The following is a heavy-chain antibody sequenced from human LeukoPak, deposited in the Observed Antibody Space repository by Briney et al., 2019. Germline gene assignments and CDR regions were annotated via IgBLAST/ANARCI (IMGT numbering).Heavy chain of an antibody. Sequence: SVKVSCKASGGTFSSYAISWVRQAPGQGLEWMGGIIAIFGTANYAQKFQGRVTITADESTSTAYMELSSLRSEDTAVYYCAREFDFWSGYYNSYNWFDPWGQGTLVTVSS. CDR2: IIAIFGTA. D-gene: IGHD3-3*01. J-gene: IGHJ5*02. CDR1: GGTFSSYA. V-gene: IGHV1-69*13. CDR3: AREFDFWSGYYNSYNWFDP.